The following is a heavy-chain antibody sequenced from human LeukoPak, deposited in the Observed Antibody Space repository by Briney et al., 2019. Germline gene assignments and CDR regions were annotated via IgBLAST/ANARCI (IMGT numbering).Heavy chain of an antibody. CDR1: GYTFTSYD. J-gene: IGHJ6*03. V-gene: IGHV1-2*02. CDR3: ARDPASDYLDV. Sequence: ASVKVSCKASGYTFTSYDVNWVRQATGQGLEWMGWINPNSGGTSYAQNFQGRVTMTRDTSISTAYMELTRLTSDDTAVYYCARDPASDYLDVWGKGTTVTVSS. D-gene: IGHD2-2*01. CDR2: INPNSGGT.